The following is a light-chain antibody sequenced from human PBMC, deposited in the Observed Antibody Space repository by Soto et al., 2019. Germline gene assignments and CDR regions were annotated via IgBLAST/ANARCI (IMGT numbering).Light chain of an antibody. J-gene: IGLJ2*01. V-gene: IGLV2-8*01. CDR1: SSDVGGYNY. Sequence: QSALTQPPSASGSPGQSVTIACTGTSSDVGGYNYVSWYQQHPGKAPKLMISEVSKRPSGVPDRFSGSKSGNTASLTVSGLQAEDEADYYCSSFAGNNNLVFGGGTKRTVL. CDR2: EVS. CDR3: SSFAGNNNLV.